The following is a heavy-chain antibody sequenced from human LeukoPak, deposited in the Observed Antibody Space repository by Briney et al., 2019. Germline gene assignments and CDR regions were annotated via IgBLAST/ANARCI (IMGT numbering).Heavy chain of an antibody. CDR2: IYYSGST. D-gene: IGHD4-17*01. CDR3: ARDGGGYGDSFDY. Sequence: SQTLSLTCTVSGGSISSGGYYWSWIRQHPGKGLEWIGYIYYSGSTNYNPSLKSRVTISVDTSKNQFSLKLSSVTAADTAVYYCARDGGGYGDSFDYWGQGTLVTVSS. V-gene: IGHV4-31*03. J-gene: IGHJ4*02. CDR1: GGSISSGGYY.